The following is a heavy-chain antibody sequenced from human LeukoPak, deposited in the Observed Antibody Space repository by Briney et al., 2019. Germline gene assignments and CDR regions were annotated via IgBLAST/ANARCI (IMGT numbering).Heavy chain of an antibody. CDR3: TIDYDYAWGSYRLGY. Sequence: GGSLRLSCAASGFSFSEAWMSWVRQAPGKGLEWVGRIQSITDGGTTDYAAPVKGRFTISRDDSNNTLYLQLNSLKTEDTAMYYCTIDYDYAWGSYRLGYWGQGTLVTVS. V-gene: IGHV3-15*01. CDR1: GFSFSEAW. J-gene: IGHJ4*02. D-gene: IGHD3-16*02. CDR2: IQSITDGGTT.